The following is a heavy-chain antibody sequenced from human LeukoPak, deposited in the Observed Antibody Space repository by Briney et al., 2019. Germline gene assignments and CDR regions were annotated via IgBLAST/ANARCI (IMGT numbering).Heavy chain of an antibody. D-gene: IGHD2-2*01. CDR3: ARDSSPVQGFDY. V-gene: IGHV4-31*03. J-gene: IGHJ4*02. CDR2: IYYSGST. Sequence: PSQTLSLTCTVSGGSISSGGYYWSWIRQHPGKGLEWIGYIYYSGSTYYNPSLKSRVTISVDTSKNQFSLKLSSVTAADTAVYYCARDSSPVQGFDYWGQGTLVTASS. CDR1: GGSISSGGYY.